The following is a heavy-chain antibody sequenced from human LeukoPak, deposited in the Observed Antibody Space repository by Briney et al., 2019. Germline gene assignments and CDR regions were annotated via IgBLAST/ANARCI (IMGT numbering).Heavy chain of an antibody. CDR2: ISGSGGST. D-gene: IGHD3-3*01. V-gene: IGHV3-23*01. Sequence: GGSLRLSCAASGFTFSSYAMSWVRQAPGKGLEWVSAISGSGGSTYYADSVQGRFTISRDNSKRTLFLQMNSLRAEDTAFYYCAKAELGVDTFFDYWGQGTLVTVSS. J-gene: IGHJ4*02. CDR3: AKAELGVDTFFDY. CDR1: GFTFSSYA.